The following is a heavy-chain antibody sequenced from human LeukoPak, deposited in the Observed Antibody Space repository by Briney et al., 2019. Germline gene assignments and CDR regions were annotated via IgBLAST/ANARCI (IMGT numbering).Heavy chain of an antibody. Sequence: GGSLRLSCAASGFTFSGYGMHWVRQAPGEGLEWGSVIYRGGTTYYADSVKGRFTISRYTSKNTIYLQMNSLRAEDTAVYYCARDYGSGSYWVGNDYWGQGTLVTVSS. CDR1: GFTFSGYG. CDR3: ARDYGSGSYWVGNDY. D-gene: IGHD3-10*01. V-gene: IGHV3-NL1*01. CDR2: IYRGGTT. J-gene: IGHJ4*02.